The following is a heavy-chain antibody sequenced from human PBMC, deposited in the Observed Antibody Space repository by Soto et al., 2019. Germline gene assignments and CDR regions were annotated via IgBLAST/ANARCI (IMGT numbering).Heavy chain of an antibody. CDR2: ISYDGSNK. V-gene: IGHV3-30*18. CDR1: GFTFSSYG. J-gene: IGHJ1*01. Sequence: QVQLVESGGGVVQPGRSLRLSCAASGFTFSSYGMHWVRQAPGKGLEWVAVISYDGSNKYYADSVKGRFTISRDNSKNTLYLQMNSLSAEDTAVYYCAKRSRLGELSLPNGEYFQHWGQGTLVTVSS. CDR3: AKRSRLGELSLPNGEYFQH. D-gene: IGHD3-16*02.